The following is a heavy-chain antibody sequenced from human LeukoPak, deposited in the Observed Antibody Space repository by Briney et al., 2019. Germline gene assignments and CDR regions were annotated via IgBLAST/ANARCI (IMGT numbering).Heavy chain of an antibody. CDR1: GGSMNSGGYY. CDR3: ARSSYCTGGSCFFDY. V-gene: IGHV4-31*03. Sequence: SETLSLTCTVSGGSMNSGGYYWTWIRQYPGKGLEWIGYIDYSGSIYYKASLKSRITISVDTSTKQFSLMLSAVTAADAAAYYCARSSYCTGGSCFFDYWGQGTLVTVSS. CDR2: IDYSGSI. J-gene: IGHJ4*02. D-gene: IGHD2-8*02.